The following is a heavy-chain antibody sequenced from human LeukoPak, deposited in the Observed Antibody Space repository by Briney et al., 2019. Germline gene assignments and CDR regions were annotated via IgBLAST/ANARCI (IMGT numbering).Heavy chain of an antibody. J-gene: IGHJ5*02. V-gene: IGHV1-2*06. CDR2: INPNSGGT. CDR3: ARGSPQLERRNWFDP. CDR1: GYTFTDYY. D-gene: IGHD1-1*01. Sequence: AASVKVSCTASGYTFTDYYIHWVRQAPGQGLEWMGRINPNSGGTNYPQKFQGRVTMTRDTSTSTASLELSSLRSEDTAVYYCARGSPQLERRNWFDPWGQGTLVTVSS.